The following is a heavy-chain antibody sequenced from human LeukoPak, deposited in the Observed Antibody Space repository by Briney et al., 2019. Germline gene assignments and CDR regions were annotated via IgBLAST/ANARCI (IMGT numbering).Heavy chain of an antibody. J-gene: IGHJ4*02. D-gene: IGHD5-24*01. Sequence: GGSLRLSCAASGFTFSSYGMHWVRQAPGKGLEWVAVIWYDGSNEYYADSVKGRFTISRDNSKNTLYLQMNSLRAEDTAVYYCAKDPRRVPGYWGQGTLVTVSS. V-gene: IGHV3-33*06. CDR3: AKDPRRVPGY. CDR1: GFTFSSYG. CDR2: IWYDGSNE.